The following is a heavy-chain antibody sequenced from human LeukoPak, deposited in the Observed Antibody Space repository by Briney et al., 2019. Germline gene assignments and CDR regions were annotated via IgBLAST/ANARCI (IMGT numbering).Heavy chain of an antibody. J-gene: IGHJ4*02. D-gene: IGHD2-2*01. CDR2: INWNGGST. V-gene: IGHV3-20*04. CDR1: GFTFDDYG. CDR3: ARGTGYCSSTSCPRYDY. Sequence: GGSLRLSCAASGFTFDDYGMSWVRQAPGKGLEWVSGINWNGGSTGYADSVKGRFTISRDNVKNSLYLQMNSLRAEDTALYYCARGTGYCSSTSCPRYDYWGQGTLVTVSS.